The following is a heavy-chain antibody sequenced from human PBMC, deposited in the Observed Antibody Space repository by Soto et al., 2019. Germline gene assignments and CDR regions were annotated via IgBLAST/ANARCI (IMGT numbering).Heavy chain of an antibody. Sequence: GGSLRLSCTASGLTFGDYAMSWFRQAPGKGLEWVGFIRSKAYGGTTEYAASVKGRFTISRDDSKSIAYLQMNSLKTEDTAVYYCTREMFVVVAATPYYGMDVWGQGTTVTVSS. CDR2: IRSKAYGGTT. D-gene: IGHD2-15*01. J-gene: IGHJ6*02. CDR1: GLTFGDYA. V-gene: IGHV3-49*03. CDR3: TREMFVVVAATPYYGMDV.